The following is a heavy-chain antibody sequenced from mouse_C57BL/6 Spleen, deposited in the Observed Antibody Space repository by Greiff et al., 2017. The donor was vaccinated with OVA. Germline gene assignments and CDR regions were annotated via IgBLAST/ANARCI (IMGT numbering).Heavy chain of an antibody. Sequence: VQLQQPGAELVKPGASVKLSCKASGYTFTSYWMQWVKQRPGQGLEWIGEIDPSDSYTNYNQKFKGKATLTLDTSSSTAYMQLNSLTSEDSAVYYYARSGPGYYEGAMYYWGQGTSVTVSS. D-gene: IGHD2-3*01. CDR3: ARSGPGYYEGAMYY. V-gene: IGHV1-50*01. CDR2: IDPSDSYT. CDR1: GYTFTSYW. J-gene: IGHJ4*01.